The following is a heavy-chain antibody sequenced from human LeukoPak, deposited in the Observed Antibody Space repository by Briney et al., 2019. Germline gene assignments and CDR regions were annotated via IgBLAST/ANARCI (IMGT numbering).Heavy chain of an antibody. V-gene: IGHV4-39*07. Sequence: SETLSHTCTVSGGSISSSSYYWGWIRQPPGKGLEWIGSIYYSGSTYYNPSLKSRVTISVDTSKNQFSLKLSSVTAADTAVYYCAREGPLMDVWGKGTTVTVSS. CDR2: IYYSGST. CDR3: AREGPLMDV. J-gene: IGHJ6*03. CDR1: GGSISSSSYY.